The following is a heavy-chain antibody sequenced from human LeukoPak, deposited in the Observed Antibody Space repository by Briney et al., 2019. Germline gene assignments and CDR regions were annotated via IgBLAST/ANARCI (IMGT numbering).Heavy chain of an antibody. CDR1: GCIFTKYV. CDR2: IKAGNGDT. J-gene: IGHJ4*02. CDR3: ARDDCGDTCYPGGY. V-gene: IGHV1-3*01. D-gene: IGHD2-21*01. Sequence: GASVKVSCKASGCIFTKYVVHWVRQAPGQRPEWMGWIKAGNGDTKYSQNFQDRLTITRDTSASTVCMELSSLTSEDTALYYCARDDCGDTCYPGGYWGQGTLVTVSS.